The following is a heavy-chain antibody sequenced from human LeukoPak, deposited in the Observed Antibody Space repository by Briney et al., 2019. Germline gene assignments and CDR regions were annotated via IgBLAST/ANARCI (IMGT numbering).Heavy chain of an antibody. CDR2: ISWNSGSI. D-gene: IGHD3-9*01. CDR3: AKGMRYFDRSNSVAFDY. V-gene: IGHV3-9*01. J-gene: IGHJ4*02. Sequence: GRSLRLSCAASGFTFDDYAMHWVRQAPGKGLEWVSGISWNSGSIGYADSVKGRFTISRDNAKNSLYLQMNSLRAEDTALYYCAKGMRYFDRSNSVAFDYWGQGTLVTVSS. CDR1: GFTFDDYA.